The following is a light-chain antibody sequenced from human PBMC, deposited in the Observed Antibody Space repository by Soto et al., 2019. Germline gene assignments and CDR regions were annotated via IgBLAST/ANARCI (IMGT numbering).Light chain of an antibody. Sequence: EIVLTQSPGTLSLSPGERATPSCRASQSVSSSYLAWYQQKPGQAPRLLIYGASSRATGIPDRFSGSGSGTDFTLTISRLEPEDFAVYYCHQYDNWWTFGQGTKVDIK. CDR3: HQYDNWWT. CDR1: QSVSSSY. J-gene: IGKJ1*01. V-gene: IGKV3-20*01. CDR2: GAS.